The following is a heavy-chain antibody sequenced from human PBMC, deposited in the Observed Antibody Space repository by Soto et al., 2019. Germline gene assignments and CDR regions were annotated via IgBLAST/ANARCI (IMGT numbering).Heavy chain of an antibody. CDR3: ARTYYYDSSGYYSGSYDY. CDR2: IYYSGST. D-gene: IGHD3-22*01. CDR1: GGSISSGDYY. Sequence: SETLSLTCTVSGGSISSGDYYWSWIRQPPGKGLEWIGYIYYSGSTYYNPSLKSRVTISVDTSKNQFSLKLSSVTAADTAVYYCARTYYYDSSGYYSGSYDYWGQLTLVTVSS. V-gene: IGHV4-30-4*01. J-gene: IGHJ4*02.